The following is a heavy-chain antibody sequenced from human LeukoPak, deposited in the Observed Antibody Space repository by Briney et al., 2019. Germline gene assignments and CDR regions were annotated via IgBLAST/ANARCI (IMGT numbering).Heavy chain of an antibody. CDR2: IRKDGSIK. CDR1: GFTFSNYG. V-gene: IGHV3-30*02. CDR3: ARPLSGSYPQSRPGARHTASEWYFDL. D-gene: IGHD1-26*01. J-gene: IGHJ2*01. Sequence: PGGSLRLSCATSGFTFSNYGIHWVRQAPGKGLDWVAFIRKDGSIKYYADSVKGRFTISKDNSKSTVFLQMNSLRAEDTAVYYCARPLSGSYPQSRPGARHTASEWYFDLWGRGTLVTVSS.